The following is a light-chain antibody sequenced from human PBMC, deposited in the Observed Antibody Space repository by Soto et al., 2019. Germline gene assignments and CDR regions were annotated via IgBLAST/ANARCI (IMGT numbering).Light chain of an antibody. V-gene: IGLV2-14*01. Sequence: QSALTQPASVSGSPGQSITISCTGTSSDVGGYNYVSWYQQHPGKATKLMIYDVSNRPSGVSNRFSGSKSGNTASLTISGLQTEDEADYYCSSYTSSSPPYVFGTGTKRTVL. J-gene: IGLJ1*01. CDR2: DVS. CDR1: SSDVGGYNY. CDR3: SSYTSSSPPYV.